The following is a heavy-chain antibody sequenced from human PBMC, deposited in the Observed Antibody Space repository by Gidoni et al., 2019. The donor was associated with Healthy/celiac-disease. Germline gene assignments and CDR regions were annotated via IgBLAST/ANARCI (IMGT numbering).Heavy chain of an antibody. CDR1: GGSVSSGSYY. J-gene: IGHJ6*02. CDR3: ARMGSITMVRGPIPYMDV. Sequence: QVQLQESGPGLVKPSETLSLTCTVSGGSVSSGSYYWSWIRQPPGKGLEWIGYIYYSGSTNYNPSLKSRVTISVDTSKNQFSLKLSSVTAADTAVYYCARMGSITMVRGPIPYMDVWGQGTTVTVSS. V-gene: IGHV4-61*01. CDR2: IYYSGST. D-gene: IGHD3-10*01.